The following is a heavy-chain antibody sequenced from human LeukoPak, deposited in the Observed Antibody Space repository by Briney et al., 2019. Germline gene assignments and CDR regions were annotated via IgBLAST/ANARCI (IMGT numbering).Heavy chain of an antibody. CDR2: ISSSSSYI. CDR3: ARTYYDILTGYYLDAFDI. CDR1: GFTFSSYS. D-gene: IGHD3-9*01. J-gene: IGHJ3*02. V-gene: IGHV3-21*01. Sequence: GGSLRLSCAASGFTFSSYSMNWVRQAPGKGLEWVSSISSSSSYIYYADSVKGRFTISRDNAKNSLYLQMNSLRAEDTAVYYCARTYYDILTGYYLDAFDIGGQGTMVTVSS.